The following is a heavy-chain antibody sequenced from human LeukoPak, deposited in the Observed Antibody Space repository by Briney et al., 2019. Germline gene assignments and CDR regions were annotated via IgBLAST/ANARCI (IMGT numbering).Heavy chain of an antibody. CDR2: IYPGDSGP. CDR1: GYSFTSYC. Sequence: NHGESLKISCKASGYSFTSYCIGWVRQMPGKGLEWMGIIYPGDSGPTYSPSFQGQVTISVDKSINTAYLQWSSLQASDTAMYYCGMSGDRVPLQDDVFDVWGQGTMVTVST. D-gene: IGHD1-26*01. J-gene: IGHJ3*01. CDR3: GMSGDRVPLQDDVFDV. V-gene: IGHV5-51*01.